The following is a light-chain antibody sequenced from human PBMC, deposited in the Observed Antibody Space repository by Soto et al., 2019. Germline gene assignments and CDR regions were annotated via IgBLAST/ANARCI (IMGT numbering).Light chain of an antibody. Sequence: EIVMTQSPATLSVSPGERATLSCRASQSVSSNLAWYQQKPGQDPRLLIYGASTRATGIPARFSGSGSGTEFPLTISSLQSEDFAVYYCQQYNNWPRTFGQGTKVEIK. CDR3: QQYNNWPRT. CDR2: GAS. J-gene: IGKJ1*01. V-gene: IGKV3-15*01. CDR1: QSVSSN.